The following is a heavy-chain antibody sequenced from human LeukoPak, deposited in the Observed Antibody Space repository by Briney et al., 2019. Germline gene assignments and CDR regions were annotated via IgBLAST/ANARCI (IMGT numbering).Heavy chain of an antibody. CDR2: INHSGST. J-gene: IGHJ4*02. CDR3: ARGFSSWVSYFDY. Sequence: SETLSLTCAVYGGSFSGYYWSWIRQPPGKGLEGIGEINHSGSTNYNPSLKSRVTISVDTSKNQFSLKLSSVTAADTAVYYCARGFSSWVSYFDYWGQGTLVTVSS. CDR1: GGSFSGYY. V-gene: IGHV4-34*01. D-gene: IGHD6-13*01.